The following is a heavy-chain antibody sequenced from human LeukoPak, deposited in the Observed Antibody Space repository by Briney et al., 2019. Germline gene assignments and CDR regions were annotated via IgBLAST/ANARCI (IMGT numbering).Heavy chain of an antibody. Sequence: GGSLRLSCAASGFTVSSNYMSWVRQAPGRGLEWVSVIYSGGSTYYADSVKGRFTISRDNSKNTLYLQMNSLRAEDTALYYCARGFHRGIAARPFDYWGQGTLVTVSS. CDR1: GFTVSSNY. CDR3: ARGFHRGIAARPFDY. J-gene: IGHJ4*02. CDR2: IYSGGST. D-gene: IGHD6-6*01. V-gene: IGHV3-53*01.